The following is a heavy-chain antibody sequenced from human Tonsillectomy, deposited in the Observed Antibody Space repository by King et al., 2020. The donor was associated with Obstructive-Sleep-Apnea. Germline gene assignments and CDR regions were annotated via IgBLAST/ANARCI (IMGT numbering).Heavy chain of an antibody. Sequence: QLQESGPGLVKPSETLSLTCTVSGGSISSYYWSWIRQPPGKGLEWLGCIYYNGNTYYSPSLKSRVTMSVDTSKKQFSLTLSSVTAADTAVYYCARHTYYGSGGNPDFWGQGTLVTVSS. CDR2: IYYNGNT. CDR3: ARHTYYGSGGNPDF. CDR1: GGSISSYY. D-gene: IGHD3-10*01. J-gene: IGHJ4*02. V-gene: IGHV4-59*08.